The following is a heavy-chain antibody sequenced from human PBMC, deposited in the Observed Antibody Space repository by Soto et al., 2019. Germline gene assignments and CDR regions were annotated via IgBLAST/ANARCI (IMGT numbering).Heavy chain of an antibody. Sequence: GGSLRLSCAASGFTFSSYSMNWVRQAPGKGLEWVSYISSSSSTIYYADSVKGRFTISRDNAKNSLYLQMNSLRDEDTAVYYCESRYFDWSIPYYGMDVWGQGTTVTVSS. V-gene: IGHV3-48*02. CDR2: ISSSSSTI. J-gene: IGHJ6*02. CDR3: ESRYFDWSIPYYGMDV. CDR1: GFTFSSYS. D-gene: IGHD3-9*01.